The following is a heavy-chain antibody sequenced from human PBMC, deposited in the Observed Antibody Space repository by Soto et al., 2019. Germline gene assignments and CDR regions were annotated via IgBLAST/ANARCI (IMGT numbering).Heavy chain of an antibody. CDR1: RGSISGSYW. V-gene: IGHV4-4*02. Sequence: QVQLQESGPGLVKPSGTLSLTCAVSRGSISGSYWWSWFRQTPGKGLEWIGEIFHGGNTNYNPSLKSRVTLSVDKSKNQFSLKLTSVTAADTAVYYCARKMGAFDIWGQGTMVTVSS. CDR2: IFHGGNT. D-gene: IGHD2-8*01. J-gene: IGHJ3*02. CDR3: ARKMGAFDI.